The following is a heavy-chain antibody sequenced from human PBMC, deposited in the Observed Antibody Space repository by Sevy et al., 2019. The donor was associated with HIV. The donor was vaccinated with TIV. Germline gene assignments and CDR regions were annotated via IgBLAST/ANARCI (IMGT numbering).Heavy chain of an antibody. D-gene: IGHD2-21*02. CDR2: IYYSGST. CDR1: GGSVSSGSYY. Sequence: SETLSLTCTVSGGSVSSGSYYWSWIRQPPGKGLEWIGYIYYSGSTNYNPSLKSRVTISVDTSKNQFSLKLSSVTAAETAVYYCARAIVVVTAIPVRYFDYWGQGTLVTVSS. J-gene: IGHJ4*02. V-gene: IGHV4-61*01. CDR3: ARAIVVVTAIPVRYFDY.